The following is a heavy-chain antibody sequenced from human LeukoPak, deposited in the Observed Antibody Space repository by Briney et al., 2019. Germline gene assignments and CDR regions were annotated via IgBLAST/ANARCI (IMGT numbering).Heavy chain of an antibody. D-gene: IGHD3-3*01. J-gene: IGHJ6*04. CDR1: GDSIRSGHSY. CDR3: ARLPITKRAMDV. CDR2: IYYVGSP. Sequence: SETLSLTCSVSGDSIRSGHSYWGWIRQDPRKGLEWIASIYYVGSPHYNPSLNSRRVTMSVDTTKNQFSLTLTSVTAADTAIHYCARLPITKRAMDVWGKGTTVTVSS. V-gene: IGHV4-39*01.